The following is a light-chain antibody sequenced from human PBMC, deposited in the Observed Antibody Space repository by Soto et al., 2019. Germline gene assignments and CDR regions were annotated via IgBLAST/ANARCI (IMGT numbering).Light chain of an antibody. CDR2: KAS. V-gene: IGKV1-5*03. CDR1: QSINDW. CDR3: QHWHGFSWT. J-gene: IGKJ1*01. Sequence: DIQMTQSPSTLSASVGDRVTITCRASQSINDWVAWYQQKPGRAPKFLIYKASNLESGVPSRFSGSGSGTKFTLTISRLQPDDFATYYCQHWHGFSWTFGQGTKVEIK.